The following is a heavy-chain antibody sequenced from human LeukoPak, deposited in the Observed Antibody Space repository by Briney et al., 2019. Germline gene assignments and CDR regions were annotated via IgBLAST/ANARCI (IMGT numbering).Heavy chain of an antibody. CDR3: ARGSAN. CDR2: ISYSGST. J-gene: IGHJ4*02. Sequence: SETLSLTCTVSGGSINSYYWSWIAQPPGKGLEWIGYISYSGSTNYNPSLKSRVTISLDTSKNQFFLKLSSVTAADTALYYCARGSANWGQGTLVTVPS. D-gene: IGHD6-19*01. CDR1: GGSINSYY. V-gene: IGHV4-59*01.